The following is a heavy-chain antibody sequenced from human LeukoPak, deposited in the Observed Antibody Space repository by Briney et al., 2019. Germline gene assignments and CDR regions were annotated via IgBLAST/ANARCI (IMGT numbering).Heavy chain of an antibody. CDR1: GFTFSSYA. V-gene: IGHV3-23*01. J-gene: IGHJ4*02. Sequence: GGSLRLSCAASGFTFSSYAMSWVRQAPGKGLEWVSAISGSGGSTYYADSVKGRFTISRDNSKNTLYLQMNSLRAEDTAVYYCARPIVGATTNPYWGQGTLVTVSS. CDR3: ARPIVGATTNPY. CDR2: ISGSGGST. D-gene: IGHD1-26*01.